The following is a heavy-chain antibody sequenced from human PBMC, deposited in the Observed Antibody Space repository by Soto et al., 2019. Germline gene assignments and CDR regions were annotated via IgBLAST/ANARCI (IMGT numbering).Heavy chain of an antibody. V-gene: IGHV1-46*01. Sequence: QVQLVQSGAEVKRPGASVKVSCKASGYTFTTYYMHWVRQAPGQGLEWLGIINPNGGSTTYAQKFQGRVTTTKDTSTSTVYLEVSSLRSEDTAVYYCARAGYCSGGTCFHGNCDYWGQGTLVTVSA. CDR2: INPNGGST. CDR1: GYTFTTYY. D-gene: IGHD2-15*01. CDR3: ARAGYCSGGTCFHGNCDY. J-gene: IGHJ4*02.